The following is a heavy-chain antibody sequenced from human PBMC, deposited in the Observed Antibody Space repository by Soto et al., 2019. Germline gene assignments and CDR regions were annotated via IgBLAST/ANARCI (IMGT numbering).Heavy chain of an antibody. Sequence: GGSLRLSCAAFGFTFSSYAMSWVRQAPGKGLEWVSAISGSGGSTYYADSVKGRFTISRDNSKNTLYLQMNSLRAEDTAVYYCAKDPRIFHLYYYMDVWGKGTTVTVSS. CDR1: GFTFSSYA. CDR3: AKDPRIFHLYYYMDV. V-gene: IGHV3-23*01. J-gene: IGHJ6*03. D-gene: IGHD3-3*01. CDR2: ISGSGGST.